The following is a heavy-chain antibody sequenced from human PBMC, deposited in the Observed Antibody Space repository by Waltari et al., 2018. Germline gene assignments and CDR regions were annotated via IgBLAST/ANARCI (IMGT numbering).Heavy chain of an antibody. Sequence: QVQLVQSGAEVKKPGASVKVSCKASGYTFTSYAMHWVRQAPGQRLEWMGWINAGNGNTKYSQKFQGRVTITRDTSASTAHMELSSLRSEDTAVYYCARDLLTCPYIWGQGTMVTVSS. V-gene: IGHV1-3*01. CDR1: GYTFTSYA. D-gene: IGHD3-9*01. CDR3: ARDLLTCPYI. J-gene: IGHJ3*02. CDR2: INAGNGNT.